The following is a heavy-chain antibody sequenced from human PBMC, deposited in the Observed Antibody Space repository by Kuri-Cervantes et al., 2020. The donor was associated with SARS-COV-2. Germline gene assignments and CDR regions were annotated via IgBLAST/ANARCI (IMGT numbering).Heavy chain of an antibody. D-gene: IGHD3-9*01. CDR3: AKAGRKLRYFDWLLTFDY. Sequence: GGSLRLSCAASGFTFSSYGMHWVRQAPGKGLKWVAVISYDGSNKYYADSVKGRFTISRDNSKNTLYLQMNSLRAEDTAVYYCAKAGRKLRYFDWLLTFDYWGQGTLVNVSS. V-gene: IGHV3-30*18. J-gene: IGHJ4*02. CDR2: ISYDGSNK. CDR1: GFTFSSYG.